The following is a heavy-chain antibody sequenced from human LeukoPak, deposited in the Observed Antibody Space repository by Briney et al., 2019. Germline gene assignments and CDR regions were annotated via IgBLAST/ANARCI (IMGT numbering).Heavy chain of an antibody. CDR1: GFTFDGYG. Sequence: GGSLRLSCAASGFTFDGYGMSWVRHAPGKGLEWVSAIDWNGANTGYADSVKGRFTVSRDNAKNSLYLHLSSLRAEDTALYYCARVRGGLSYGTDVWGQGTTVTVSS. V-gene: IGHV3-20*04. CDR2: IDWNGANT. D-gene: IGHD3-10*01. CDR3: ARVRGGLSYGTDV. J-gene: IGHJ6*02.